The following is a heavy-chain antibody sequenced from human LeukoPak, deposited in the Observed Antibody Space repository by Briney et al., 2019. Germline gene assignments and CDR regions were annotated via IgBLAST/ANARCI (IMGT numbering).Heavy chain of an antibody. CDR2: IYYSGST. Sequence: SETLSLTCTVSGGSISSSSYYWGWIRQPPGKGLEWIGSIYYSGSTYYNPSLKSRVTISVDTSKNQFSLKLSSVTAADTAVYYCARRTYGSGIDYWGQGTLVTVSS. J-gene: IGHJ4*02. V-gene: IGHV4-39*01. D-gene: IGHD3-10*01. CDR1: GGSISSSSYY. CDR3: ARRTYGSGIDY.